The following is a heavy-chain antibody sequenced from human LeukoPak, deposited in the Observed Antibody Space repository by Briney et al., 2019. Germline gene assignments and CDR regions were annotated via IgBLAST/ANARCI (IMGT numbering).Heavy chain of an antibody. CDR3: ARDLSRDGYNFYFDY. D-gene: IGHD5-24*01. Sequence: ASVKVSCKASGYTFTGYYLHWVRQAPGQGLEWMGWVNPNSGGTNFAQRFQGRVTMTRDTSISTAYMEVSSLRSDDTAVYYCARDLSRDGYNFYFDYWGQGTLVTVSS. J-gene: IGHJ4*02. V-gene: IGHV1-2*02. CDR2: VNPNSGGT. CDR1: GYTFTGYY.